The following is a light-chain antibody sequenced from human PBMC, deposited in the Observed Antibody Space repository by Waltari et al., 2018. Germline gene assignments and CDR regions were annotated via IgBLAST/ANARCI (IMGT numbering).Light chain of an antibody. J-gene: IGLJ2*01. CDR2: KDN. CDR1: ILPKHS. CDR3: QSIDVDALT. Sequence: SFELTQPPSVSVSPRQTATITRSGAILPKHSVYWYQQKPGQAPVLFIYKDNQRPSGIPERFSGSTSGTGTTVTLTIGGVQAEDEADYYCQSIDVDALTFGGGTKLTVL. V-gene: IGLV3-25*03.